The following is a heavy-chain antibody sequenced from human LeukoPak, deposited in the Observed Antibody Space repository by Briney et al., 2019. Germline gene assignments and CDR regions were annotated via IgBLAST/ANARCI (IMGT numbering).Heavy chain of an antibody. Sequence: SENLSLTCAVYGGSFSRYYWSWIRQPPGKGLEWIGEINHSGGTNYNPSLKSRVTISEDTSKNQFSLKLNSVTAADTAVYYCARGPYYFGSGSYYLWGQGTLVTVSS. V-gene: IGHV4-34*01. J-gene: IGHJ4*02. CDR3: ARGPYYFGSGSYYL. CDR2: INHSGGT. CDR1: GGSFSRYY. D-gene: IGHD3-10*01.